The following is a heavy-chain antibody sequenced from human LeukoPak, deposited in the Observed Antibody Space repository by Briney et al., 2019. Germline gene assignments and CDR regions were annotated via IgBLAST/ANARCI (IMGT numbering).Heavy chain of an antibody. Sequence: GGSLRLSCAASGFTFSSYAMSWVRQAPGKGLAWLSTISGSGDRTHHADSVKGRFTISRDNSKNTLSLQMNSLRAEDTAVFYCARGGLGAAAGTFDYWGQGTLVTVSS. CDR2: ISGSGDRT. V-gene: IGHV3-23*01. CDR1: GFTFSSYA. D-gene: IGHD6-13*01. J-gene: IGHJ4*02. CDR3: ARGGLGAAAGTFDY.